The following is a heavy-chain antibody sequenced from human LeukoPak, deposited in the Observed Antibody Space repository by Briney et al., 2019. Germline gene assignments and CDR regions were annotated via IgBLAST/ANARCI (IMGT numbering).Heavy chain of an antibody. V-gene: IGHV3-53*01. CDR2: IYVGGST. J-gene: IGHJ4*02. CDR1: GVTVSNSY. CDR3: TRAALNDYAAN. Sequence: GGSLRLSCAASGVTVSNSYMSWGRQAPGEGLEWVSMIYVGGSTFYAGYVKGRFTISRDNSKNTLYLQMDSLRAEDTAIYYCTRAALNDYAANWGQGSLVTVSS. D-gene: IGHD4-17*01.